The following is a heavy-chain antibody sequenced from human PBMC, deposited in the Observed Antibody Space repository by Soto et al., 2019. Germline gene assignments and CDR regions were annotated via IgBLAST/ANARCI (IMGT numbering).Heavy chain of an antibody. V-gene: IGHV1-46*03. CDR2: INPSGGST. J-gene: IGHJ3*02. CDR3: AREHVVPAAMGRAFDI. D-gene: IGHD2-2*01. CDR1: GYTFTSYY. Sequence: ASVKVSCKASGYTFTSYYMHWVRQAPGQGLEWMGIINPSGGSTSYAQKFQGRVTMTRDTSTSTVYMELSSLRAEDTAVYYCAREHVVPAAMGRAFDIWGQGTMVTVSS.